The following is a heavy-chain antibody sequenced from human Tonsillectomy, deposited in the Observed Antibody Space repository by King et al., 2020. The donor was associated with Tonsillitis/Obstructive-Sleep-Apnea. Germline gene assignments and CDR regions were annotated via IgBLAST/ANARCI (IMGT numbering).Heavy chain of an antibody. V-gene: IGHV3-49*04. CDR3: TSGYHGFDF. J-gene: IGHJ4*02. CDR1: GFTFGDYD. Sequence: VQLVESGGGLVQPGRSLRLSCTASGFTFGDYDMNWVRQAPGKGLEWVGFIRSEAYGGTTEYAASVRGRFTISRDDSKTIAYLQMDSLKTEDTAVYYCTSGYHGFDFWGQGTPVTVSS. CDR2: IRSEAYGGTT. D-gene: IGHD2-2*01.